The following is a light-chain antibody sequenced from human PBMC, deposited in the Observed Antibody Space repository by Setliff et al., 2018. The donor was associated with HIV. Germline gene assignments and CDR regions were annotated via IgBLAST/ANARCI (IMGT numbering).Light chain of an antibody. Sequence: QSVLAQPASVSGSPGQSIAISCTGTSSDVRSYKYVSWYQQHPGKAPKLMIYDVSNRPSGVSNRFSGSKSGNTASLTISGLQAEDEADNYCSSYTSTNTLVFGGGTKVTVL. CDR3: SSYTSTNTLV. CDR2: DVS. J-gene: IGLJ3*02. V-gene: IGLV2-14*03. CDR1: SSDVRSYKY.